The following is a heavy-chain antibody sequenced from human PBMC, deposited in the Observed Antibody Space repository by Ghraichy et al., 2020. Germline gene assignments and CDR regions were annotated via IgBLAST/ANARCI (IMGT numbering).Heavy chain of an antibody. V-gene: IGHV3-64D*06. CDR2: ISTNGGST. CDR3: VKVDSLYCSGGSCYSDHVNFDF. D-gene: IGHD2-15*01. CDR1: GFTFSYYA. J-gene: IGHJ4*02. Sequence: GGSLRLSCSASGFTFSYYAMHWVRQAPGKGLEYVSAISTNGGSTYYVDSVKGRFTISRDNSKNRLYLQMSSLRPEDTAVYYCVKVDSLYCSGGSCYSDHVNFDFWGQGTLVTVSS.